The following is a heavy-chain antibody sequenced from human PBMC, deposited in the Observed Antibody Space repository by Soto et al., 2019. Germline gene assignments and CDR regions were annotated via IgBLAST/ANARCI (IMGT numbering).Heavy chain of an antibody. CDR1: GFTFSSYA. CDR3: ARALRLGELSLEKPLGY. D-gene: IGHD3-16*02. V-gene: IGHV3-21*04. CDR2: ISSSSSFI. J-gene: IGHJ4*02. Sequence: PGESLKISCAASGFTFSSYAVNWVRPAPGKGLEWVSSISSSSSFIDYADSVKGRFTISRDNAKNSLYLQTNSLRSEDTAVYYCARALRLGELSLEKPLGYWGQGTLVTVSS.